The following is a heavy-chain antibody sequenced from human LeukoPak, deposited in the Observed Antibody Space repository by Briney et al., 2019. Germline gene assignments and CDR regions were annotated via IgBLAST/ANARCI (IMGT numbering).Heavy chain of an antibody. V-gene: IGHV3-30-3*01. CDR3: ARDWTGDY. Sequence: PGKSLRLSCAASGFTFSNFVMDWVRQAPGRGLEWVAVISYDGSNKYYADSVKGRFTISRDNSKNTLYLQMNSLRAEDTAVYYCARDWTGDYWGQGTLVTVSS. J-gene: IGHJ4*02. D-gene: IGHD3/OR15-3a*01. CDR1: GFTFSNFV. CDR2: ISYDGSNK.